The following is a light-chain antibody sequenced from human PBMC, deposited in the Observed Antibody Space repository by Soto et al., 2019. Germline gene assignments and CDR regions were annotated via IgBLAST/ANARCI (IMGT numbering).Light chain of an antibody. V-gene: IGKV3-20*01. J-gene: IGKJ1*01. CDR1: QSVSSGH. CDR3: QQYGHSLWT. CDR2: GAS. Sequence: DIVLTQSPGTLCLSRGERASLSCRASQSVSSGHLAWYQQKPGQAPRLLIYGASSRATGIPDRFSGSGSGTDFTLTISRLEPEDYAVYYCQQYGHSLWTFGQGTKVDIK.